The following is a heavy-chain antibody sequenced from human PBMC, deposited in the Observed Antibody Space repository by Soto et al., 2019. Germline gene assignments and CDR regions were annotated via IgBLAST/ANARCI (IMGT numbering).Heavy chain of an antibody. CDR2: IKQDGSEQ. D-gene: IGHD3-10*01. V-gene: IGHV3-7*05. J-gene: IGHJ4*02. CDR1: GFTFSSHW. CDR3: ARDEYFYGNFCDY. Sequence: HPGGSLRLSCAASGFTFSSHWMSWVRQAPGKGLEWVANIKQDGSEQNYVDSVKGRFTISRDNAKKSLYLQMKGLRADDAAVYYCARDEYFYGNFCDYWGQGTLVTVSS.